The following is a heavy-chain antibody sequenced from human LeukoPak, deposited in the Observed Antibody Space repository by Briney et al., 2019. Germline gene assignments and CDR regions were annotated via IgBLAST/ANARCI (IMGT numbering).Heavy chain of an antibody. CDR2: IYSGGNA. D-gene: IGHD5-24*01. CDR3: AKLRWGEGAPTDY. CDR1: GFTVSHSY. J-gene: IGHJ4*02. V-gene: IGHV3-53*01. Sequence: PGGSLRLSCAASGFTVSHSYMTWARQAPGRGLEWVSLIYSGGNAFYADSVKGRFTISRDNSKNTLYLQMNSLRAEDTAMYYCAKLRWGEGAPTDYRGQGTLVTVSS.